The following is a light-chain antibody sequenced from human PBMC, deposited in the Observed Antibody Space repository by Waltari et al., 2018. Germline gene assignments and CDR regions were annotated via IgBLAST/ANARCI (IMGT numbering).Light chain of an antibody. CDR1: SRYVGGYKF. J-gene: IGLJ2*01. CDR3: SSYTSSTTGI. Sequence: QSALTQPDSLSGSPGQSITISCTGTSRYVGGYKFVSWYQHHPGEAPKLIIFDVTNRPSGVSYRFSGSKSGNSASLTISGLQAEDEAYYYCSSYTSSTTGIFGGGTKLTVL. V-gene: IGLV2-14*03. CDR2: DVT.